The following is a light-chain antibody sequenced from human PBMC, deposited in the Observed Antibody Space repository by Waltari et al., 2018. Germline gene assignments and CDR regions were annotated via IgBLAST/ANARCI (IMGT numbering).Light chain of an antibody. Sequence: IQLTQSPSSLSASVGDRVTITCKSSQDISDYLNLVQHKPGKAPNLLIYDASSLQKGVPSRCSGSGSGTEFTFTISSLQPEDLATYYCQQYDDLPYTFGQGTKLEI. CDR3: QQYDDLPYT. J-gene: IGKJ2*01. CDR2: DAS. V-gene: IGKV1-33*01. CDR1: QDISDY.